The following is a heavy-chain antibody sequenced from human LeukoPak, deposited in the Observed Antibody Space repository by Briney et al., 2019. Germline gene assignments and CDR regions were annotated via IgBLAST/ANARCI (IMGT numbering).Heavy chain of an antibody. CDR3: ARALGYCSGGSCTRGYNWFDP. D-gene: IGHD2-15*01. Sequence: PSETLSLTCIVSGGSISSSDYYWGWIRQPPGKGLEWIGSIYYSGSTYYNPSLKSRVTISVDTSKNQFSLKLTFVTTADTAVYYCARALGYCSGGSCTRGYNWFDPWGQGTLVTVPS. CDR2: IYYSGST. J-gene: IGHJ5*02. CDR1: GGSISSSDYY. V-gene: IGHV4-39*01.